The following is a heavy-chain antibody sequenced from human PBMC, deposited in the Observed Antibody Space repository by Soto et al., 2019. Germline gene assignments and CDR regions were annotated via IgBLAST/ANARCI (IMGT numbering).Heavy chain of an antibody. Sequence: SRTLSLTCAISVDSVSSNSAAWNWIRQSPSRGLEWLGRTYYRSKWYNDYAVSVKSRITINPDTSKNQFSLQLNSVTPEDTAVYYCARDVSVRVAGTPPYYYGMDVWGQGTTVTVSS. D-gene: IGHD6-19*01. CDR2: TYYRSKWYN. V-gene: IGHV6-1*01. CDR3: ARDVSVRVAGTPPYYYGMDV. CDR1: VDSVSSNSAA. J-gene: IGHJ6*02.